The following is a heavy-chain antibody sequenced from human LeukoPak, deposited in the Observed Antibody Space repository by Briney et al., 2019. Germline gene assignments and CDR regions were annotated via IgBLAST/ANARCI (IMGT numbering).Heavy chain of an antibody. CDR2: IHTSGDT. J-gene: IGHJ5*02. Sequence: GGSLRLSCAASGLTGSHNYVSWVRQAPGKGLEWVSAIHTSGDTCYADSAKGRFTISRDTSKNTLYLQINSLRVEDTAVYYCIVFGDSNHWGQGTLVTVSS. CDR1: GLTGSHNY. D-gene: IGHD4-17*01. CDR3: IVFGDSNH. V-gene: IGHV3-53*01.